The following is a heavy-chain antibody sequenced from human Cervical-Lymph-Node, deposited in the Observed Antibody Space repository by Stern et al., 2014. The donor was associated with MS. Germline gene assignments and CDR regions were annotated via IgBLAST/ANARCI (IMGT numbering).Heavy chain of an antibody. CDR3: ARDRLDGDYVYYYGLDV. V-gene: IGHV3-30*04. D-gene: IGHD4-17*01. J-gene: IGHJ6*02. CDR1: GFTFSRYA. Sequence: MQLVESGGGVVRPGTSVRLSCATSGFTFSRYAVLWVRQAPGKGLEWVAGINTDGSNMFYGDSVKGRFTISRDNSKNTLFLQMNNLRPEDSGVYHCARDRLDGDYVYYYGLDVWGQGTTVTVSS. CDR2: INTDGSNM.